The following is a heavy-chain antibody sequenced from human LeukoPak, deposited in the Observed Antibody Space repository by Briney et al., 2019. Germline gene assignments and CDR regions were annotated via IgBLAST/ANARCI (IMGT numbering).Heavy chain of an antibody. CDR3: AREFFRSPIYYYYYMDV. V-gene: IGHV3-11*01. CDR2: ISSSGSTI. J-gene: IGHJ6*03. D-gene: IGHD3-3*01. Sequence: GGSLRLSCAASGFTFSDYYMSWIRQAPGKGLEWVSYISSSGSTIYYADSVKGRFTISRDNAKNSVYLQMNSLRAEDTAVYYCAREFFRSPIYYYYYMDVWGKGTTVTISS. CDR1: GFTFSDYY.